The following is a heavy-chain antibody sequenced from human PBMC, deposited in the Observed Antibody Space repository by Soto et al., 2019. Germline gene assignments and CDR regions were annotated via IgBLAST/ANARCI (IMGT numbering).Heavy chain of an antibody. J-gene: IGHJ4*02. CDR2: IRSKAYGGTT. CDR1: GFTFGDYA. D-gene: IGHD2-15*01. V-gene: IGHV3-49*03. CDR3: TIKLGYCSGGSCYYYFDY. Sequence: GGSLRLSCTASGFTFGDYAMSWFRQAPGKGLEWVGFIRSKAYGGTTEYAASVKGRFTISRDDSKSIAYLQMNSLKTEDTAVYYCTIKLGYCSGGSCYYYFDYWGQGTLVTVSS.